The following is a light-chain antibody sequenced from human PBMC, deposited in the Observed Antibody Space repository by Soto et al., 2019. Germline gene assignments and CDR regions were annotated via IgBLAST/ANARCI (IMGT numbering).Light chain of an antibody. J-gene: IGKJ1*01. CDR1: QSISSW. Sequence: DIQMTQSPSTLSASPGDRVTITCRASQSISSWLAWYQQKPGKAPKLLIYDASSLESGVPSRFSGSGSGTEFTLTISSLQPDDIATYYCQQYYSYRTFGQGTKVDVK. CDR3: QQYYSYRT. V-gene: IGKV1-5*01. CDR2: DAS.